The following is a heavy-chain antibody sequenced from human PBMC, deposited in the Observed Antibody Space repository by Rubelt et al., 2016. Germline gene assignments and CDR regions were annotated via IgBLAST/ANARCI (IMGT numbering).Heavy chain of an antibody. CDR3: ARGRGGSFTTSFDS. CDR1: GYSISSGYY. CDR2: IYQSGST. D-gene: IGHD2-15*01. Sequence: QVQLQESGPGLVKPSETLSLTCTVSGYSISSGYYWGWIRQPPGKGLEWIGSIYQSGSTYYNPSLKSRVTISVDTSKNHFSLKLNAVTAADTAVYYCARGRGGSFTTSFDSWGHGTLVTVSS. V-gene: IGHV4-38-2*02. J-gene: IGHJ4*01.